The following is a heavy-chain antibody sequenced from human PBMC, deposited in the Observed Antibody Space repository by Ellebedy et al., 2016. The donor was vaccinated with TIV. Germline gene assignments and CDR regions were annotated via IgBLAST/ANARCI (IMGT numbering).Heavy chain of an antibody. CDR2: ISYTGDLM. D-gene: IGHD1-14*01. CDR3: ARATEGLDY. J-gene: IGHJ4*02. Sequence: GESLKISCAASGFTFSGYYMSWFRQAPGKGPEWVSYISYTGDLMYYADSVKGRFTTSRDNAGNSLYLQMNSLRAGDTAVYYCARATEGLDYWGQGTLVTVSS. V-gene: IGHV3-11*04. CDR1: GFTFSGYY.